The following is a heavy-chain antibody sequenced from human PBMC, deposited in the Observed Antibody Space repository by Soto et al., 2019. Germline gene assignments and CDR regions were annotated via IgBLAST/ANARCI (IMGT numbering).Heavy chain of an antibody. CDR2: IWYDGSNK. V-gene: IGHV3-33*01. CDR3: ARDGYSNYYYYYYGMDV. Sequence: PGGSLRLSCAASGFTFSSYGMHWVRQAPGKGLEWVAVIWYDGSNKYYADSVKGRFTISRDNSKNTLYLQMNSLRAEDTAVYYCARDGYSNYYYYYYGMDVWGQGTTVTVSS. J-gene: IGHJ6*02. D-gene: IGHD4-4*01. CDR1: GFTFSSYG.